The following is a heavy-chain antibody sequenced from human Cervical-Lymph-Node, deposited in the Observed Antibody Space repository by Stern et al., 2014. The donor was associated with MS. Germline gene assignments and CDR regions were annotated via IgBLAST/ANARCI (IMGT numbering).Heavy chain of an antibody. CDR3: ARQTTAWASDV. J-gene: IGHJ4*02. CDR2: IYPGDSET. V-gene: IGHV5-51*01. D-gene: IGHD1-14*01. Sequence: EVQLVESGAELIRPGESLKISCKGSGFTFSIYWIAWVRQMPGKVLEWMGIIYPGDSETRYSPSFQGQVTMSADKSTSTAYLQWSSLNASDTAMYFCARQTTAWASDVWGQGTLVTVSS. CDR1: GFTFSIYW.